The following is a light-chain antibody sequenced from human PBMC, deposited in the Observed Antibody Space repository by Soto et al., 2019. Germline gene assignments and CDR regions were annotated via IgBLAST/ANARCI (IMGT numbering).Light chain of an antibody. Sequence: QALLTRPPSAAGSRGQRVTISSSARRCNIGSSAVNWYQQLPGTAPKLLIDSNNQRTSGVPDRFSGSRSGTSASLAISGLQSEDEGDYYCAAWDDSLYGRVFGTGTKVTVL. CDR1: RCNIGSSA. CDR3: AAWDDSLYGRV. J-gene: IGLJ1*01. V-gene: IGLV1-44*01. CDR2: SNN.